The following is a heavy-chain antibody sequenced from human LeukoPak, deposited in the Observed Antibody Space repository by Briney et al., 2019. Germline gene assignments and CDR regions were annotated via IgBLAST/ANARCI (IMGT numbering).Heavy chain of an antibody. Sequence: GGSLRLSCAASGFTFSSYAMSWVRQAPGKGLEWVSAISGSGDSTFYADSVKGRFTISRDNSKNTLYLQMNSLRAEDTAVYYCAKDLGCSGGSCYDNRLDWGQGTLVTVSS. CDR2: ISGSGDST. V-gene: IGHV3-23*01. J-gene: IGHJ4*02. CDR3: AKDLGCSGGSCYDNRLD. D-gene: IGHD2-15*01. CDR1: GFTFSSYA.